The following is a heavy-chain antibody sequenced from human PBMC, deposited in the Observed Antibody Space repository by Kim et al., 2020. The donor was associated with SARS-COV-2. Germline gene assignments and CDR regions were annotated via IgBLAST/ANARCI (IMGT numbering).Heavy chain of an antibody. CDR3: ARRANYYGSGSLNWFDP. Sequence: ASVKVSCKASGYTFTSYGISWVRHAPGQGLEWMGWISAYNGNTNYAQKLQGRVTMTTDTSTSTAYMELRSLRSDDTAVYYCARRANYYGSGSLNWFDPWGQGTLVTVSS. D-gene: IGHD3-10*01. CDR2: ISAYNGNT. CDR1: GYTFTSYG. V-gene: IGHV1-18*01. J-gene: IGHJ5*02.